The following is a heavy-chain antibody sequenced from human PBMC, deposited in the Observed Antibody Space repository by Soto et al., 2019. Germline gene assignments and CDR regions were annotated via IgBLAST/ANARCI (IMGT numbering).Heavy chain of an antibody. Sequence: QLQLQESGPGLVKPSETLSLTCTVSGGSISSSTYYWGWIRQPPGKGLEWIGSIYYSGSTYYNPSLKSRVTISVDTSKNQFSLKLSSVTAADTAVYYCARHIKDGYKRTDYWGQGTLVIVSS. CDR3: ARHIKDGYKRTDY. V-gene: IGHV4-39*01. D-gene: IGHD5-12*01. CDR2: IYYSGST. J-gene: IGHJ4*02. CDR1: GGSISSSTYY.